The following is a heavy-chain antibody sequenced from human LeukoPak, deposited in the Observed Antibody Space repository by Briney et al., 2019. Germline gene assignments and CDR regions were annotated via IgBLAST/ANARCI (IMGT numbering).Heavy chain of an antibody. Sequence: SETLSLTCAVYGGSFSGYHWNWIRQPPGKGLEWIGEIDHSGSTNYNPSLRSRVTISVDTSKNQFSLNLSSVTAADTAVYFCARGVRIAVAAPHLNYWGQGTLVTVSS. J-gene: IGHJ4*02. CDR3: ARGVRIAVAAPHLNY. V-gene: IGHV4-34*01. CDR2: IDHSGST. CDR1: GGSFSGYH. D-gene: IGHD6-19*01.